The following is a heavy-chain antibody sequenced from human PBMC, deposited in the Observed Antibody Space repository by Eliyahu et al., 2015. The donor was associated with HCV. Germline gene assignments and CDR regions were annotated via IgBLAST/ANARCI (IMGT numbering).Heavy chain of an antibody. CDR3: VRRAYGRDWFDP. V-gene: IGHV1-8*01. CDR1: GYTFSTYX. Sequence: QVQLVQSGAEVKKVGASVKGSCKASGYTFSTYXINXVRQATGQGLEWMGGMSPSTGRAGYVPRFQGRITMTRNTSISTAYMELSSLTSEDTALYYCVRRAYGRDWFDPWGQGTLVTVSS. CDR2: MSPSTGRA. D-gene: IGHD1-14*01. J-gene: IGHJ5*02.